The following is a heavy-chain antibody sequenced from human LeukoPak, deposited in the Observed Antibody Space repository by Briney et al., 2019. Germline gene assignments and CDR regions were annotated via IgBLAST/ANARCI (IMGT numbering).Heavy chain of an antibody. V-gene: IGHV3-21*01. Sequence: GGSLRLSCAASGFAFSDYNMNWVRQAPGKGLEWVSSISSTGTYIYYADSVKGRFTVSRDDAKNSLYLQMNSLRAEDTAVYYRARAFPAASVYYYYYYMDVWGKGTTVTVSS. CDR3: ARAFPAASVYYYYYYMDV. D-gene: IGHD2-2*01. J-gene: IGHJ6*03. CDR2: ISSTGTYI. CDR1: GFAFSDYN.